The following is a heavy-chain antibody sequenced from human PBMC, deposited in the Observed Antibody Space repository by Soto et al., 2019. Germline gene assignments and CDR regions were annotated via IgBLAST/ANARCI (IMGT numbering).Heavy chain of an antibody. CDR2: IYYSGST. CDR3: ARGKYGGNAAFDAFDI. V-gene: IGHV4-30-4*01. Sequence: SETLSLTCTVSGGSISSGDYYWSWIRQPPGKGLEWIGYIYYSGSTYYNPSLKSRVTISVDTSKNQFSLKLSSVTAADTAVYYCARGKYGGNAAFDAFDIWGQGTMVTVSS. D-gene: IGHD2-15*01. CDR1: GGSISSGDYY. J-gene: IGHJ3*02.